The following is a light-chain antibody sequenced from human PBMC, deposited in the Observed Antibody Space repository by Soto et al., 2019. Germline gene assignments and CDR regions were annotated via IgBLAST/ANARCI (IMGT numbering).Light chain of an antibody. CDR3: QQYGTSPQT. CDR1: QSVTSNY. V-gene: IGKV3-20*01. CDR2: DTS. Sequence: EIVLTQSPGTLSLSPGERATLSCRASQSVTSNYLAWYQQKPGQAPGLLIYDTSTRASGVPDRFSGSGSGTEFTLTISRLEPEDFAVYYCQQYGTSPQTFG. J-gene: IGKJ1*01.